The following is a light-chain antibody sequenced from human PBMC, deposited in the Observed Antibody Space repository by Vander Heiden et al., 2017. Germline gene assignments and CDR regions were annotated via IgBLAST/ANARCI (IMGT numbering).Light chain of an antibody. J-gene: IGLJ2*01. V-gene: IGLV3-19*01. CDR1: SLRTSY. CDR3: NSRDSSGTHVI. Sequence: SSELTQDPAVSVALGQTVRITCQGDSLRTSYAGWYQQKPGQAPVLVIYGKHHRPSGIPDRFSGSRSGNTASLTITGAQAEDDADYYCNSRDSSGTHVIFGGGTRLTVL. CDR2: GKH.